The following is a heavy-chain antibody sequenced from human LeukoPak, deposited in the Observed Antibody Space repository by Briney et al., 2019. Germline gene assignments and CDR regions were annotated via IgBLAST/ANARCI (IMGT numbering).Heavy chain of an antibody. CDR2: IKQDGSEK. Sequence: GGSLRLSCAASGFTFSSYWMNWVRQAPGKGLEWVANIKQDGSEKYYVDSVKGRFTISRDNAKNSLYLQMNSLRAEDTAVYYCARGYTSPWDRAFDIWGQGTMVTVSS. J-gene: IGHJ3*02. CDR1: GFTFSSYW. CDR3: ARGYTSPWDRAFDI. D-gene: IGHD6-19*01. V-gene: IGHV3-7*01.